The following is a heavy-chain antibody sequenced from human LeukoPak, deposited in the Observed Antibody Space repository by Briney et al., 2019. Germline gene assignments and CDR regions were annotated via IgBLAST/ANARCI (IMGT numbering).Heavy chain of an antibody. CDR1: GFTFSSYT. Sequence: PGGSLRLSCAASGFTFSSYTMSWVRQAPGKGLEWVANIKQDGSEKYYVDSVKGRFTISRDNAKNSLYLQLNSLRAEDTAVYYCARGLGHSYGNGDYWGQGTLVTVSS. J-gene: IGHJ4*02. CDR2: IKQDGSEK. D-gene: IGHD5-18*01. CDR3: ARGLGHSYGNGDY. V-gene: IGHV3-7*03.